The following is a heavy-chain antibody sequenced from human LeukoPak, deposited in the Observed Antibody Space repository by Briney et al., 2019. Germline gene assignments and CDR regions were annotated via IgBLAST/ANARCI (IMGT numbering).Heavy chain of an antibody. Sequence: GGSLRLSCAASGCTFSSYGMTWVRQAPGKGLEWVASINNSYGYTWYANTVRGRVTISRDNSTNTLFLQMDSLRAEDTTVYHCAKQFRSWISNRYPDFCGQGTLVTVSS. J-gene: IGHJ4*02. CDR1: GCTFSSYG. V-gene: IGHV3-23*01. D-gene: IGHD3-10*01. CDR3: AKQFRSWISNRYPDF. CDR2: INNSYGYT.